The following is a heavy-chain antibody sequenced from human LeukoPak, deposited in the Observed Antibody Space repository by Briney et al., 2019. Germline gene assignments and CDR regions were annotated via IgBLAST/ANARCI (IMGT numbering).Heavy chain of an antibody. J-gene: IGHJ6*02. V-gene: IGHV3-21*01. CDR1: GFTFSSYS. CDR3: ARDLFGGSCGMDV. Sequence: GGSLRLSCAASGFTFSSYSINWVRQAPGKGLEWVSSISSSSSYIYYADSVKGRFTISRDNAKNSLFLQMNSLRAEDKAVYYCARDLFGGSCGMDVWGQGTTVTVSS. CDR2: ISSSSSYI. D-gene: IGHD3-16*01.